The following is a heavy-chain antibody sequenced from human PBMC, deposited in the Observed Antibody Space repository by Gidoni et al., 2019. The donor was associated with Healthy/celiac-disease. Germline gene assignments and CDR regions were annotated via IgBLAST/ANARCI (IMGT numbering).Heavy chain of an antibody. Sequence: QVQLVESGGGVVQPGRSLRLSCAASGFTFSSSGMHWVRQAPGKGLEWVAVIWYDGSNKYYADSVKGRFTISRDNSKNTLYLQMNSLRAEDTAVYYCARDKEYCSSTSCSLYYGMDVWGQGTTVTVSS. CDR3: ARDKEYCSSTSCSLYYGMDV. CDR2: IWYDGSNK. V-gene: IGHV3-33*01. D-gene: IGHD2-2*01. J-gene: IGHJ6*02. CDR1: GFTFSSSG.